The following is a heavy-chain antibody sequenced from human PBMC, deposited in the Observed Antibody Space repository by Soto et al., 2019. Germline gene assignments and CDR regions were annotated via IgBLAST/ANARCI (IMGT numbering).Heavy chain of an antibody. J-gene: IGHJ4*02. CDR3: AKVDYRGGETR. V-gene: IGHV4-31*03. CDR2: ITYTGST. D-gene: IGHD3-10*01. Sequence: QVQLQESGPGLVKPSQTLSLTCTVSGASISSGGYYWSWIRQHPGKGLEWIGVITYTGSTYYNPSLMMRLTRSVVTSKNQLALGLSSVTAAHTAVYYWAKVDYRGGETRWGQGSLGAVS. CDR1: GASISSGGYY.